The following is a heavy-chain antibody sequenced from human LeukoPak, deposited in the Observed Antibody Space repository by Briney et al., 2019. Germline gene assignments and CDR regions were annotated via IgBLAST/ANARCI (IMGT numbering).Heavy chain of an antibody. J-gene: IGHJ6*02. CDR3: ATDILTGYSYYYYYGMDV. Sequence: ASVKVSCKVSGYTLTELSMHWVRQAPGKGLEWMGGFDPEDGETIYAQKFQGRVTMTEDTSTDTAYMELSSLRSEDTAVYYCATDILTGYSYYYYYGMDVWGQGTTVTVSS. CDR2: FDPEDGET. D-gene: IGHD3-9*01. CDR1: GYTLTELS. V-gene: IGHV1-24*01.